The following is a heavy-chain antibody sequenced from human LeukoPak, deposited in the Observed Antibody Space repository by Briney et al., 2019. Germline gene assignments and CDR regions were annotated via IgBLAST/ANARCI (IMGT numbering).Heavy chain of an antibody. J-gene: IGHJ4*02. CDR2: ISGSGGST. CDR3: AKFRGSGSYRFFDY. CDR1: GFTVSNYY. D-gene: IGHD3-10*01. V-gene: IGHV3-23*01. Sequence: GGSLRLSCAASGFTVSNYYMSWVRQAPGKGLEWVSAISGSGGSTYYADSVKGRFTISRDNSKNTLYLQMNSLRAEDTAVYYCAKFRGSGSYRFFDYWGQGTLVTVSS.